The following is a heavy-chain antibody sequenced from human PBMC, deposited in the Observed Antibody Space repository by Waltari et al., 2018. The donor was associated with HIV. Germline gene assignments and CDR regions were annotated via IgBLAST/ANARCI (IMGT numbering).Heavy chain of an antibody. D-gene: IGHD5-18*01. J-gene: IGHJ4*02. CDR2: ISSSSAYI. CDR3: AGDRRGFGYGDF. CDR1: GFTFDTYS. V-gene: IGHV3-21*06. Sequence: EVQLVESGGGLVKPGGSLRLSCAASGFTFDTYSMDWVRQSPGKGLEWVSSISSSSAYIYYADSVKGRFTISRDNAKNSLYLQMNSLRAEDAAVYYCAGDRRGFGYGDFWGQGTLVTVSP.